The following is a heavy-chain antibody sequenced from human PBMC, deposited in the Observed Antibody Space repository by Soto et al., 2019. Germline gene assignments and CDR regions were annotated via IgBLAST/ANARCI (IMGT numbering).Heavy chain of an antibody. CDR1: VGSISSYY. V-gene: IGHV4-59*01. CDR3: AGGWGGYFRH. J-gene: IGHJ1*01. CDR2: IYYSGST. Sequence: QVQLQESGPGLVKPSETLSLTCTVSVGSISSYYWSWIRQPPGKGLEWIGYIYYSGSTNYNPSLKSRVTISADTSTNQFSLKLSSVTAADTAVYYCAGGWGGYFRHWGQGTLVTVSS. D-gene: IGHD7-27*01.